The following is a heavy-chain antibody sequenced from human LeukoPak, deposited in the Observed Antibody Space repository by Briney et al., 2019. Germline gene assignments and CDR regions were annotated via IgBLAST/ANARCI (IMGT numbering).Heavy chain of an antibody. D-gene: IGHD6-13*01. Sequence: GRSLRLSCAASGFTFSRYSMHWVRQAPGKGLEWVAVIWYDGSNKYYADSVKGRFTISRDNSKNTLYLQMNSLRAEDTAVYYCARDRIAAAGRGVFDYWGQGTLVTVSS. CDR2: IWYDGSNK. CDR1: GFTFSRYS. J-gene: IGHJ4*02. V-gene: IGHV3-33*08. CDR3: ARDRIAAAGRGVFDY.